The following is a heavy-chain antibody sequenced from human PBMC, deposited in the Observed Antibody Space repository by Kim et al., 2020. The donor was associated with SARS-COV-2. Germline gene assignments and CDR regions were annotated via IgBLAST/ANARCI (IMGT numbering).Heavy chain of an antibody. CDR2: ISGSGGST. Sequence: GGSLRLSCAASGFTFSSYAMSWVRQAPGKGLEWVSAISGSGGSTYYADSVKGRFTISRDNSKNTLYLQMNSLRAEDTAVYYCATLAGDSSGWFNAEYFQHWGQGTLVTVSS. CDR3: ATLAGDSSGWFNAEYFQH. CDR1: GFTFSSYA. D-gene: IGHD6-19*01. V-gene: IGHV3-23*01. J-gene: IGHJ1*01.